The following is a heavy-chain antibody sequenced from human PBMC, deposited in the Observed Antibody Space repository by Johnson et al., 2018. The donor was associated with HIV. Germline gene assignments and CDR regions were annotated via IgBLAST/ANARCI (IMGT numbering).Heavy chain of an antibody. D-gene: IGHD3-10*01. Sequence: QVQLVESGGGVVQPGRSLRLSCAVSGFTFSSHAMHWVRQAPGKGLEWVAVISYDGSNKYYADSVKGRFTISRDNSKNTLYLQMNSLRAEDTAVYYCARDPYGSGPYVAFDIWGQGTMVTVSS. J-gene: IGHJ3*02. CDR3: ARDPYGSGPYVAFDI. V-gene: IGHV3-30*04. CDR2: ISYDGSNK. CDR1: GFTFSSHA.